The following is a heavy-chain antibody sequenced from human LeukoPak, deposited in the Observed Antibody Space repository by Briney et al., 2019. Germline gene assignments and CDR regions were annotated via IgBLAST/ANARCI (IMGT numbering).Heavy chain of an antibody. J-gene: IGHJ4*02. CDR3: AKDYYYDSSGYSVFDY. D-gene: IGHD3-22*01. CDR1: GFTLSSYS. V-gene: IGHV3-21*04. Sequence: KPGGSLRLSCAASGFTLSSYSMNWVRQAPGKGLEWVSSISSSSSYRYYADSVKGRFTISRDNAKNSLYLQMHSLRAEDTALYYCAKDYYYDSSGYSVFDYWGQGTLVTVSS. CDR2: ISSSSSYR.